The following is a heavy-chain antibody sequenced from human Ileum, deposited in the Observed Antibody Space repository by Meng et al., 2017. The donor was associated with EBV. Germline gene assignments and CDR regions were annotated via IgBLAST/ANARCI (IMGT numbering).Heavy chain of an antibody. Sequence: QVELQESGPGLGKPSDPLSLTCAVSGYSISSTNWWGWIRQPPGKGLEWIGYIYYSGSTSYNPSFKSRVTMSVDTSKNQFSLNLNSVTAVDTAVYYCARNVPGTSAYYDWGQGTLVTVSS. CDR3: ARNVPGTSAYYD. CDR1: GYSISSTNW. CDR2: IYYSGST. J-gene: IGHJ4*02. V-gene: IGHV4-28*01. D-gene: IGHD3-22*01.